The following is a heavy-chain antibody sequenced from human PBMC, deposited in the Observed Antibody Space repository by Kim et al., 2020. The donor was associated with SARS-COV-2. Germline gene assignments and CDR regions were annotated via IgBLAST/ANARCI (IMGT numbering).Heavy chain of an antibody. Sequence: SETLSLTCTVSGGSISSYYWSWVRQPPGKGLEWIGYMYYRGSTNYNPSLKSRVTISVDTSKNQFSLKLSSVTAADTAVYYCARQYRGAFDIWGQGTMVTV. CDR1: GGSISSYY. V-gene: IGHV4-59*08. CDR2: MYYRGST. CDR3: ARQYRGAFDI. J-gene: IGHJ3*02. D-gene: IGHD2-2*02.